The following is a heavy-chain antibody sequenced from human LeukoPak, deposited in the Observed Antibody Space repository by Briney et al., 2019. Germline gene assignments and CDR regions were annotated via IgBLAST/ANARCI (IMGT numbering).Heavy chain of an antibody. CDR2: IKSKTDGGTT. CDR3: TTDGRVVPAAIEEGGDWFDP. V-gene: IGHV3-15*01. D-gene: IGHD2-2*02. J-gene: IGHJ5*02. Sequence: GGSLRLSCAASGFTFSNAWMSWVRQAPGKGLEWVGRIKSKTDGGTTDYAAPVKGRFTISRDDSKNTLYLQMNSLKTEDTAVYYCTTDGRVVPAAIEEGGDWFDPWGQGTLVTVSS. CDR1: GFTFSNAW.